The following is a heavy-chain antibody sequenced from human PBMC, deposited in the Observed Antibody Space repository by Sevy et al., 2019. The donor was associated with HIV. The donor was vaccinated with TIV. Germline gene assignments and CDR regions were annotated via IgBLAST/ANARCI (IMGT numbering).Heavy chain of an antibody. CDR1: GVSFRSYW. Sequence: GGSLRLSCAASGVSFRSYWMTWVRQAPGKGLEWVANINLDESARNYVDSVKGRFTISRDNAKNLLYLQINSLRVDDTAVYYCVTDDRPSGWLIDFWGPGAQVTVSS. D-gene: IGHD6-19*01. CDR2: INLDESAR. CDR3: VTDDRPSGWLIDF. V-gene: IGHV3-7*01. J-gene: IGHJ4*02.